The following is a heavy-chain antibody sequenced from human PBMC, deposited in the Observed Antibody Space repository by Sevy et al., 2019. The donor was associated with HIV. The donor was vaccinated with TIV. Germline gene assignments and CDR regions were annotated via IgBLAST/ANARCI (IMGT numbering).Heavy chain of an antibody. D-gene: IGHD3-10*01. CDR2: IDPSDSYT. CDR1: GYSFTSYW. Sequence: GESLKISCKGSGYSFTSYWISWVRQMPGKGLEWMGRIDPSDSYTNYSPSFQGHVTISADKSFSTAYLQWSSLKASDTAMYYCARGPRGDYGYFDYWGQGTLVTVSS. V-gene: IGHV5-10-1*01. CDR3: ARGPRGDYGYFDY. J-gene: IGHJ4*02.